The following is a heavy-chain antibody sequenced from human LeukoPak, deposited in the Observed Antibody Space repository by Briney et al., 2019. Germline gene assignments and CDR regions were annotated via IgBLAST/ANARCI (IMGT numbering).Heavy chain of an antibody. D-gene: IGHD6-19*01. Sequence: PSETLSLTCTVSGGSISSYYWSWIRQPPGKGLEWIGYIYYSGSTSYNPSLKSRVTISVDTSKNQFSLKLSSVTAADTAVYYCARAVEWLPYYFDYWGQGTLVTVSS. CDR2: IYYSGST. CDR3: ARAVEWLPYYFDY. J-gene: IGHJ4*02. CDR1: GGSISSYY. V-gene: IGHV4-59*01.